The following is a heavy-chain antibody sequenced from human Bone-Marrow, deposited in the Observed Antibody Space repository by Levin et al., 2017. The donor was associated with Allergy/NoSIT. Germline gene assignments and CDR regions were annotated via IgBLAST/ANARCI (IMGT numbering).Heavy chain of an antibody. Sequence: RSQTLSLTCTVSGGSISSYYWSWIRQPPGKGLEWIGYIYYSGSTNYNPSLKSRVTISVDTSKNQFSLKLSSVTAADTAVYYCARADIVVTIPFDYWGQGTLVTVSS. V-gene: IGHV4-59*01. J-gene: IGHJ4*02. CDR1: GGSISSYY. CDR2: IYYSGST. CDR3: ARADIVVTIPFDY. D-gene: IGHD5-12*01.